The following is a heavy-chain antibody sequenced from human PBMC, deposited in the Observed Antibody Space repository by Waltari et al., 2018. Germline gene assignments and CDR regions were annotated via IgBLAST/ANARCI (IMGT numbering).Heavy chain of an antibody. CDR1: GFTVSSNY. D-gene: IGHD1-1*01. Sequence: EVQLVESGGGLVQPGGSLRLSCAASGFTVSSNYMSWVRQAPGKGVGWVSVIYSGGSTYYAGSGKGRFTISRDNSKNTLYLQMNSLRAEDTAVYYCARVGGTNWFDPWGQGTLVTVSS. CDR3: ARVGGTNWFDP. V-gene: IGHV3-66*01. J-gene: IGHJ5*02. CDR2: IYSGGST.